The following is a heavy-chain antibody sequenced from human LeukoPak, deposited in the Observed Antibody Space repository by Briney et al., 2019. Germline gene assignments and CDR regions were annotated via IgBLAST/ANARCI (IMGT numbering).Heavy chain of an antibody. CDR2: ISTSGSTT. CDR1: GFTFSDYY. Sequence: PGGSLRLSCAASGFTFSDYYMSWIRQAPGQGLEGVSYISTSGSTTYYADSVKGRFTISRDNSKNTLYLQMNSLRAEDTAVYYCARDHHTSYYDFWSGYWFGMDVWGQGTTVTVSS. D-gene: IGHD3-3*01. V-gene: IGHV3-11*04. J-gene: IGHJ6*02. CDR3: ARDHHTSYYDFWSGYWFGMDV.